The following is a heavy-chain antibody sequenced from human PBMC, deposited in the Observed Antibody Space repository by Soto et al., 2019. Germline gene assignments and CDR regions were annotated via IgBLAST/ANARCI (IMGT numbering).Heavy chain of an antibody. V-gene: IGHV4-31*03. J-gene: IGHJ1*01. CDR2: IYYSGTT. Sequence: SETLSLTCSVSGGSFNSGGYSWNWIRQHPGKGLEWIGYIYYSGTTYYNPSLKSRVSMSMNTSKNQFSLRLISVTAADTAVYFCAREYSVRLERRFSLWGQGALVTGSA. CDR1: GGSFNSGGYS. CDR3: AREYSVRLERRFSL. D-gene: IGHD6-6*01.